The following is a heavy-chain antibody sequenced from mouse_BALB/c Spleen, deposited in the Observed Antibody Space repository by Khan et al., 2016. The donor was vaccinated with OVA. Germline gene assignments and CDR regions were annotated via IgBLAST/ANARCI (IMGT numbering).Heavy chain of an antibody. J-gene: IGHJ2*01. Sequence: EVQLVESGPGLVKPSQSLSLTCTVTGYSITSDYVWYLIRQFPGNKLEWMGFIRYSGNTNYNQYFKSQISITRDTSKNQFFMQLNSVTTEDTATYYCARVYGGDFDYWGQGTTLTVSS. D-gene: IGHD1-1*01. CDR1: GYSITSDYV. CDR2: IRYSGNT. CDR3: ARVYGGDFDY. V-gene: IGHV3-2*02.